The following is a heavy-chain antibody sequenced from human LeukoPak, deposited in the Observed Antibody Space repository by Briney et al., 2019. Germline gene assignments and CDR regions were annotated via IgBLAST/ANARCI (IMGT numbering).Heavy chain of an antibody. CDR2: ISPYNSNT. Sequence: ASVKVSCKASGYTFTSYGISWVRQAPGQGLEWMGWISPYNSNTYYAQNLQGRVTMTTDTSTSTTYMELRSLRSDDTAVYYYARDLKRGYSSGRYSWGTGSSNDFWGQGTLVTVSS. J-gene: IGHJ4*02. CDR1: GYTFTSYG. V-gene: IGHV1-18*01. D-gene: IGHD6-19*01. CDR3: ARDLKRGYSSGRYSWGTGSSNDF.